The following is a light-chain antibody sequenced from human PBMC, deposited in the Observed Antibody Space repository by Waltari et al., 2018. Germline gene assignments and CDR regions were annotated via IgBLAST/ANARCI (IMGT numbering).Light chain of an antibody. CDR2: KAS. J-gene: IGKJ2*01. Sequence: DIQMTQSPSSLSASVGARVTLTCRASQSISSWLAWYQQKPGKAPKLLINKASSLEGGVPSRFSGSGSGTEFTLTISSLQPDDFATYYCQQYYSYLYTFGQGTKLEIK. CDR1: QSISSW. CDR3: QQYYSYLYT. V-gene: IGKV1-5*03.